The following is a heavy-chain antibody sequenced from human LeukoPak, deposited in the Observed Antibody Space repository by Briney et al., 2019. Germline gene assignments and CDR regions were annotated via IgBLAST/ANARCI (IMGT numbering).Heavy chain of an antibody. CDR1: GPSIIRYS. CDR3: ARNYYYGMDV. J-gene: IGHJ6*01. V-gene: IGHV4-59*08. CDR2: IYYSGST. Sequence: SETPSLTCTLSGPSIIRYSSSWIRQPPGKRPEWIGYIYYSGSTNYNSSLKSRVTISVDTSKNQFSLKLSSVTAADTAVYYCARNYYYGMDVWGQGTTVTVSS.